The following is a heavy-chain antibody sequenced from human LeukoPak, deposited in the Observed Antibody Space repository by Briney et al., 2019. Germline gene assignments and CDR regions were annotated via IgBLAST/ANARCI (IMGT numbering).Heavy chain of an antibody. V-gene: IGHV4-34*01. D-gene: IGHD2-21*02. CDR3: AVVQLAYCGGDCYSGAFQH. CDR1: GGSFSGYY. Sequence: SETLSLTCAVYGGSFSGYYWSWIRQPPGKGLEWIGEINHSGSTNYNPSLKSRVTISVDTSKNQSSLKLSSVTAADTAVYYCAVVQLAYCGGDCYSGAFQHWGQGTLVTVSS. CDR2: INHSGST. J-gene: IGHJ1*01.